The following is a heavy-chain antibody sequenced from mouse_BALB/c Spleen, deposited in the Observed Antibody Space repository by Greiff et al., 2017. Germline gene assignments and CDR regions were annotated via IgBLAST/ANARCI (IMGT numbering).Heavy chain of an antibody. CDR3: ARRGNYVSLFDY. CDR1: GYTFTSYW. D-gene: IGHD2-1*01. CDR2: INPSTGYT. Sequence: QVQLQQSGAELAKPGASVKMSCKASGYTFTSYWMHWVKQRPGQGLEWIGYINPSTGYTEYNQKFKDKATLTADKSSSTAYMQLSSLTSEDSAVYYCARRGNYVSLFDYWGQGTTLTVSS. V-gene: IGHV1-7*01. J-gene: IGHJ2*01.